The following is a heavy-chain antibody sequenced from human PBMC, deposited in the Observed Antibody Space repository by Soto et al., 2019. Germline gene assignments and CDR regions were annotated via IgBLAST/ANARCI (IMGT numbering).Heavy chain of an antibody. J-gene: IGHJ4*02. CDR3: ASHNYYGSGMGDY. Sequence: EVQLVESGGGLVQPGGSLRLSCVASGFTISSYWMHWVRQAPGKGLVWVSCINNDGSSTSYADSVKGRFTISRDNAKNTLYLQMNSLRAEDTAVYYCASHNYYGSGMGDYWGQGTLVTVSS. CDR2: INNDGSST. CDR1: GFTISSYW. V-gene: IGHV3-74*01. D-gene: IGHD3-10*01.